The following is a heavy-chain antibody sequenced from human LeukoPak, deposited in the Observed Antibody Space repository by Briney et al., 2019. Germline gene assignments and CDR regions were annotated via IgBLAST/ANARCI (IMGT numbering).Heavy chain of an antibody. CDR3: ARQKYGCSGGSCYWSWFDP. CDR2: TYYSGST. J-gene: IGHJ5*02. Sequence: SETLSLTCTVSGGSISSYYWSWIRQPPGKGLEWIGYTYYSGSTNYNPSLKSRVTISVDTSKNQFSLKLSSVTAADTAVYYCARQKYGCSGGSCYWSWFDPWGQGTLVTVSS. V-gene: IGHV4-59*08. CDR1: GGSISSYY. D-gene: IGHD2-15*01.